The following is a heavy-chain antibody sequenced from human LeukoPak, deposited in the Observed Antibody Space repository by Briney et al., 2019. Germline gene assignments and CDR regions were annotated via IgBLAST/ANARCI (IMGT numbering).Heavy chain of an antibody. Sequence: PGGSLRLSCAASGFTFSSYGMHWVRQAPGKGLEWVAVISYNGSNKYYADSVKGRFTISRDNSKNTLYLQMNSLRAEDTAVYYCARDGGITIFVTIPDYWGQGTLVTVSS. V-gene: IGHV3-30*03. CDR1: GFTFSSYG. J-gene: IGHJ4*02. CDR2: ISYNGSNK. D-gene: IGHD3-3*01. CDR3: ARDGGITIFVTIPDY.